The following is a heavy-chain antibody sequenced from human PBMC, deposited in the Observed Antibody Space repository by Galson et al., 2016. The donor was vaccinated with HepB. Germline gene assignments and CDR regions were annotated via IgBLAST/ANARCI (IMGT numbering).Heavy chain of an antibody. J-gene: IGHJ5*02. V-gene: IGHV3-53*01. CDR1: GFTFSDYA. CDR2: IYSGGNT. CDR3: ARVGYCSGGGCYPLQQHYHYNWFDP. Sequence: SLRLSCAASGFTFSDYAMGWVRQAPGRGLEWVSGIYSGGNTYYADSVKGRFTISRDNSKSTLYLQMNSLRVEDTAMYYCARVGYCSGGGCYPLQQHYHYNWFDPWGQGTLVTVSS. D-gene: IGHD2-15*01.